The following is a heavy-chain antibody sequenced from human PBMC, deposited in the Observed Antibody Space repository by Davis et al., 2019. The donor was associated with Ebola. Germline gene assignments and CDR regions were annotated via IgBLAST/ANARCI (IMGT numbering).Heavy chain of an antibody. CDR3: ASSGGYYYIPDS. CDR2: ISLNSGST. Sequence: ASVQVSCKASGFTFTGYYMHWVRQAPGQGPEWMGWISLNSGSTKYSHKFQGRVTMTRDTSVKTAHMELSGLMSDDTAVYFCASSGGYYYIPDSWGQGTLVIVSS. V-gene: IGHV1-2*02. J-gene: IGHJ4*02. D-gene: IGHD3-22*01. CDR1: GFTFTGYY.